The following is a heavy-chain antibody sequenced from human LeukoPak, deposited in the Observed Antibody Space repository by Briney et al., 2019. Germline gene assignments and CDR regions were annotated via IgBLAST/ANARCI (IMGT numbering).Heavy chain of an antibody. Sequence: PGGSLRLSCAASGFTFSSYEMNWVRQTPGKGLEWVSYISSSGSTIYYADSVKGRFTISRDNAKNSLYLQMNSLRAEDTAVYYCARGISSSTCCHFDYWGQGTLVTVSS. V-gene: IGHV3-48*03. CDR1: GFTFSSYE. CDR2: ISSSGSTI. D-gene: IGHD2/OR15-2a*01. J-gene: IGHJ4*02. CDR3: ARGISSSTCCHFDY.